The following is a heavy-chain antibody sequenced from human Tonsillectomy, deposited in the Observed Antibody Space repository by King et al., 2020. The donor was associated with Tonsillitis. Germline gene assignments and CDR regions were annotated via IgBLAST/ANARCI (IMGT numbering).Heavy chain of an antibody. Sequence: VQLVESGGGVVQPGGSLRLSCAASGFTFSTYTMTWVRQAPGKGLEFISYITSSSDTIYYADSVRGRFSTSRDNAKKSLYLQMNSLRAEDTAVYYCANFDSSTWYPVGDWGQGTLVTVSS. CDR2: ITSSSDTI. CDR1: GFTFSTYT. V-gene: IGHV3-48*01. J-gene: IGHJ4*02. D-gene: IGHD6-13*01. CDR3: ANFDSSTWYPVGD.